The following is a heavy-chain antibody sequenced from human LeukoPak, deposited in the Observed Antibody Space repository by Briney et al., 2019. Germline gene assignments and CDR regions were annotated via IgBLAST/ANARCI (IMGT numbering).Heavy chain of an antibody. J-gene: IGHJ4*02. CDR2: INSDGSST. CDR1: GFTFSSYW. D-gene: IGHD6-19*01. V-gene: IGHV3-74*01. CDR3: ASTIAVAATDY. Sequence: QPGGSLRLSCAASGFTFSSYWMHWVRQAPGKGLVWVSRINSDGSSTSYADSVKGRFTISRDNAKNTLYLHMNSLRAEDTAVYYCASTIAVAATDYWGQGTLVTVSS.